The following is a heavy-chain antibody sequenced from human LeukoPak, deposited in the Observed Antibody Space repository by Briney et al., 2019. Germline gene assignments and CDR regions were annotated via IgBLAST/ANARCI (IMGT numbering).Heavy chain of an antibody. CDR1: GYTFTSYD. J-gene: IGHJ6*02. CDR3: ARVFSPGQWLVPRVYYYYGMDV. CDR2: MNPNSGNT. Sequence: ASVKVSCKASGYTFTSYDINWVRQATGQGLEWMGWMNPNSGNTGYAQKFQGRVTMTMHTSIITAYMELSSLRSEYTAVYYCARVFSPGQWLVPRVYYYYGMDVWGQGTPVTVSS. V-gene: IGHV1-8*01. D-gene: IGHD6-19*01.